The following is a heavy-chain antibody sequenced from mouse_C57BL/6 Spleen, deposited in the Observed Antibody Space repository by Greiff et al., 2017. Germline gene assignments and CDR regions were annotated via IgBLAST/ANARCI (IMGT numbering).Heavy chain of an antibody. CDR3: ARSGWDRGLWYFDV. J-gene: IGHJ1*03. CDR1: GYAFSSSW. D-gene: IGHD3-1*01. Sequence: VHLHQSGPELVKPGASVKISCKASGYAFSSSWMNWVKQRPGKGLEWIGRIYPGDGDTNYNGKFKGKATLTADKSSSTAYMQLSSLTSEDSAVYFCARSGWDRGLWYFDVWGTGTTVTVSS. V-gene: IGHV1-82*01. CDR2: IYPGDGDT.